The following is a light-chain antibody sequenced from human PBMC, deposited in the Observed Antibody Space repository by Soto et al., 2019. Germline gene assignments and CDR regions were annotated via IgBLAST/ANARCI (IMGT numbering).Light chain of an antibody. V-gene: IGKV1-5*03. J-gene: IGKJ1*01. CDR1: QSISSS. CDR3: QQYNSYSRT. Sequence: DIQMTQSPSTLSASVGDRVIITCRASQSISSSLAWYQQKSGKAPKLLIYRASSLESGVPSRFSGSGSGTEFILTISSLQPDDFATYYCQQYNSYSRTFGQGTKVEIK. CDR2: RAS.